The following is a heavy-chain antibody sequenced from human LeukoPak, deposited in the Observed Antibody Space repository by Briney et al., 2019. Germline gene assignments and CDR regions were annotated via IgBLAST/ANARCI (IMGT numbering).Heavy chain of an antibody. Sequence: GGSLRLSCAASRYTFSSYGMSWVRQAPGKGLEWVSAISGSGGSTYYADSVKGRFTISRDNSKNTLYLQMNSLRAEDSAVYYCAKAIRVWLFDYWGQGTLVTVSS. CDR1: RYTFSSYG. V-gene: IGHV3-23*01. CDR3: AKAIRVWLFDY. D-gene: IGHD3-16*01. CDR2: ISGSGGST. J-gene: IGHJ4*02.